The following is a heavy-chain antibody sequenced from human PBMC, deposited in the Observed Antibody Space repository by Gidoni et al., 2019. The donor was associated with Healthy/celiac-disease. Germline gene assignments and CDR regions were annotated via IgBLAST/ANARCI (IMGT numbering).Heavy chain of an antibody. V-gene: IGHV4-4*02. Sequence: QVQLQESGPGLVKPSGTLSITCAVSGGSISSSNWWSWVRQPPGKGLEWIGEIYHSGSTNYNPSLTRRVSISVDKSKNQFSLKLSSVTAADTAVYYCARESFANRAAASPGGDWGQGTLVTVSS. J-gene: IGHJ4*02. D-gene: IGHD6-13*01. CDR2: IYHSGST. CDR1: GGSISSSNW. CDR3: ARESFANRAAASPGGD.